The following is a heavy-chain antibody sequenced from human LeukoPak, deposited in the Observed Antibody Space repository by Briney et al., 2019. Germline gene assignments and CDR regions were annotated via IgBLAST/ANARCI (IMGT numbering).Heavy chain of an antibody. V-gene: IGHV1-8*01. CDR1: GYTFTSYD. CDR3: ARATTWSGSFYYLDY. CDR2: MNPNSGNT. Sequence: ASVTVSCKASGYTFTSYDINWVRQATGQGLEWMGWMNPNSGNTGYAQKFQGRVTITRNNSISTAYMELSSLKSEDTAVYYCARATTWSGSFYYLDYWGQGILVTVSS. J-gene: IGHJ4*02. D-gene: IGHD3-3*01.